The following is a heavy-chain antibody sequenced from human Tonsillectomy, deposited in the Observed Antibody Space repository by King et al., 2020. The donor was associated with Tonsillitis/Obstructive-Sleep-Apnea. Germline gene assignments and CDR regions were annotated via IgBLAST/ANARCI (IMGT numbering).Heavy chain of an antibody. CDR3: ARRYCSSTSCYIPTPNAFDI. Sequence: QLVQSGAEVKKPGESLKISCKGSGYSFTSYWIGWVRQMPGKGLEGMWIIYPGDSDTTYSPSCQGQVPNSADKSISTAYLQWSSLKASDTAMYYCARRYCSSTSCYIPTPNAFDIWGQGTMVTVSS. V-gene: IGHV5-51*01. CDR2: IYPGDSDT. J-gene: IGHJ3*02. CDR1: GYSFTSYW. D-gene: IGHD2-2*02.